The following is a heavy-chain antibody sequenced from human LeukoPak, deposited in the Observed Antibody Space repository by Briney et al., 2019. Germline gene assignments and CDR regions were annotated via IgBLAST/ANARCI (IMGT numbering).Heavy chain of an antibody. CDR2: IRYDGSNK. CDR3: AKLYDSSGYWPSDSGY. Sequence: GGSLRLSCAASGFTFSSYGMHWVRQAPGKGLEWVAFIRYDGSNKYYADSVKGRFTISRDNSKNTLYLQMNSLRAEDTAVYYCAKLYDSSGYWPSDSGYWGQGTLVTVSS. J-gene: IGHJ4*02. CDR1: GFTFSSYG. D-gene: IGHD3-22*01. V-gene: IGHV3-30*02.